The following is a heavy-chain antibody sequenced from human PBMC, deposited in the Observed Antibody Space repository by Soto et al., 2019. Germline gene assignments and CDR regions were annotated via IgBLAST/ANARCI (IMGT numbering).Heavy chain of an antibody. J-gene: IGHJ4*02. V-gene: IGHV3-11*06. D-gene: IGHD3-3*01. Sequence: QVHLVESGGGLVKPGGSLRLSCPTSGFPFSDYYMSWIRQAPGKGLEWLSHISPKSTYRNYADSVKGRFTLSRDNSRNTVYLQMNSLRVDDTAVYYCAKWAPTYNDFWSGLGTSGMDFWGQGTRVTVSS. CDR2: ISPKSTYR. CDR1: GFPFSDYY. CDR3: AKWAPTYNDFWSGLGTSGMDF.